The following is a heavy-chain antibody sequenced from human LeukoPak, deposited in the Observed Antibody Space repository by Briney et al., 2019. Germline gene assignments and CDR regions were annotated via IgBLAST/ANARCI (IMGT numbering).Heavy chain of an antibody. CDR1: GGSISSYY. J-gene: IGHJ4*02. CDR3: ARGSGSGIYYIFYYFDY. Sequence: SETLSLTCTVSGGSISSYYWSWIRQPAGKGLEWIGRIYTSGSTNYNPSLKSRVTMSVDTSKNQFSLKLSSVTAADTAVYYCARGSGSGIYYIFYYFDYWGQGTLVTVSS. CDR2: IYTSGST. V-gene: IGHV4-4*07. D-gene: IGHD3-10*01.